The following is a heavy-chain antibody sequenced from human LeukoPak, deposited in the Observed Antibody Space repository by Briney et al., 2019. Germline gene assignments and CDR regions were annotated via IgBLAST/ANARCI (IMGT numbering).Heavy chain of an antibody. CDR3: ARFNYYDSSGFYYFDY. Sequence: PGGSLRLSCAASGFTFSSYGMHWVRQAPGKGLEWVAFIRYDGSNKYYADSVKGRFTISRDNSKNTLYLQMNSLRAEDTAVYYCARFNYYDSSGFYYFDYWGQGTLVTVSS. D-gene: IGHD3-22*01. J-gene: IGHJ4*02. CDR2: IRYDGSNK. V-gene: IGHV3-30*02. CDR1: GFTFSSYG.